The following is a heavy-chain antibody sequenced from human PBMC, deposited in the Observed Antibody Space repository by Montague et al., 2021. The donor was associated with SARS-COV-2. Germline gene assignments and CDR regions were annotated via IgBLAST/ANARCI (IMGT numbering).Heavy chain of an antibody. V-gene: IGHV4-59*04. CDR1: GGSISSYY. CDR2: IYYSGST. J-gene: IGHJ3*02. Sequence: SETLSLTCTVSGGSISSYYWSWIRQPPGKGLEWIGCIYYSGSTYYNPSLKSRVTISVDTSKNQFSLKLSSVTAADTAVYYCASPTYYYVSSGSDAFDIWGQGTMVTVSS. D-gene: IGHD3-22*01. CDR3: ASPTYYYVSSGSDAFDI.